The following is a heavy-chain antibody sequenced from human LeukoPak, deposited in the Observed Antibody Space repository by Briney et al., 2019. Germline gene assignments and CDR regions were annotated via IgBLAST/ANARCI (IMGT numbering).Heavy chain of an antibody. CDR3: ARPVAVAGNDAFDI. V-gene: IGHV4-59*08. D-gene: IGHD6-19*01. CDR2: IYYSGST. Sequence: PSETLSLTCTVSGGSISSYYWSWTQQPPGKGLEWIGYIYYSGSTNYNPSLKSRVTISVDTSKNQFSLKLSSVAAADTAVYYCARPVAVAGNDAFDIWGQGTMVTVSS. J-gene: IGHJ3*02. CDR1: GGSISSYY.